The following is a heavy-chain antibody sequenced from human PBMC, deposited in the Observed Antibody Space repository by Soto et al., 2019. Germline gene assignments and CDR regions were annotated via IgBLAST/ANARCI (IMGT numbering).Heavy chain of an antibody. Sequence: QITLKESGPTLVKPTQTLTLTCTFSGFSLSTSGVGVGWIRQPPGKALEWLALIYWNDDKRYSPSLKSRLAITKDTSKNQVVLTMTNMDPVDTATYYCGYDFWSGSTPNYYYYYYGMDVWGQGTTVTVSS. CDR2: IYWNDDK. V-gene: IGHV2-5*01. D-gene: IGHD3-3*01. J-gene: IGHJ6*02. CDR1: GFSLSTSGVG. CDR3: GYDFWSGSTPNYYYYYYGMDV.